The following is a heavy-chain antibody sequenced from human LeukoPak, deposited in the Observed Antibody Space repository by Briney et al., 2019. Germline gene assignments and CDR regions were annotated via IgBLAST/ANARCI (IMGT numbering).Heavy chain of an antibody. J-gene: IGHJ4*02. V-gene: IGHV4-39*07. CDR3: ARGSGFPDY. D-gene: IGHD2-21*01. Sequence: SETLSLTCTVSGGSISSSSYYWGWIRQPPGKGLEWIGRIYTSGSTNYNPSLKSRVTMSVDTSKNQFSLKLSSVTAADTAVYYCARGSGFPDYWGQGTLVTVSS. CDR1: GGSISSSSYY. CDR2: IYTSGST.